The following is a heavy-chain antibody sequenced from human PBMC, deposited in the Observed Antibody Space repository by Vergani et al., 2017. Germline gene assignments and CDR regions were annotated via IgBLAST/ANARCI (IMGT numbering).Heavy chain of an antibody. V-gene: IGHV1-2*02. CDR2: INPNSGGT. D-gene: IGHD3-22*01. CDR1: GYTFTGYY. Sequence: QVQLVQSGAEVKKPGASVKVSCKASGYTFTGYYMHWVRQAPGQGLEWMGWINPNSGGTNYAQKFQGRVTMTRDTSISTAYMELSRLRSDDTAVYYCASSRYYYDSSGYIPEGSYYGMDVWGQGTTVTVSS. J-gene: IGHJ6*02. CDR3: ASSRYYYDSSGYIPEGSYYGMDV.